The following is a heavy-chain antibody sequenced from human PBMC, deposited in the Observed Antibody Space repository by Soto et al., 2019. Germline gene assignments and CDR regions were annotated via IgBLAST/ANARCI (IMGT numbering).Heavy chain of an antibody. Sequence: ASVKVSCKASGYTFTSYYMHWVRQAPGQGLEWMGIIDPSGGGTSYAQKFQGRLTMTRDTSTSTVYMELSSLRSEDTAVYYCARDRVDCSGGNCWRSVEDTWGQGTMVTVSS. D-gene: IGHD2-15*01. V-gene: IGHV1-46*01. CDR2: IDPSGGGT. J-gene: IGHJ4*02. CDR1: GYTFTSYY. CDR3: ARDRVDCSGGNCWRSVEDT.